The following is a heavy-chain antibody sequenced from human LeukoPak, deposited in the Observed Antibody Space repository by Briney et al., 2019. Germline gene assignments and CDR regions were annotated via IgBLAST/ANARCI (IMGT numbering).Heavy chain of an antibody. CDR3: AKEVGMYGTPTLDF. CDR1: GFPFSSYA. Sequence: GGSLRLSFAASGFPFSSYAMSWVRQAPGGGLEWVSGIPGSGVDTFYADSVKGRFTTSRDNSKNTLFLQMNSLRAEDTAVYYCAKEVGMYGTPTLDFWGQGTVVTVSS. D-gene: IGHD1/OR15-1a*01. CDR2: IPGSGVDT. J-gene: IGHJ4*02. V-gene: IGHV3-23*01.